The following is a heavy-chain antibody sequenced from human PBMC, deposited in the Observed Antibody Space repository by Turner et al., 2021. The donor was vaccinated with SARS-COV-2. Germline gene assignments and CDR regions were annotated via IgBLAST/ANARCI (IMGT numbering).Heavy chain of an antibody. CDR1: GSTFISYG. CDR2: ISYDGINK. Sequence: QGQLVESGGGVVQPGRSLRLSGAACGSTFISYGMHWVRHAPGKGLEWVAVISYDGINKHYADSVKGRFTISRDNSENALYLQMNSLRVEDTAVYYCAKQISYYGSGSLYYFDYWGQGTLVTVSS. D-gene: IGHD3-10*01. J-gene: IGHJ4*02. CDR3: AKQISYYGSGSLYYFDY. V-gene: IGHV3-30*18.